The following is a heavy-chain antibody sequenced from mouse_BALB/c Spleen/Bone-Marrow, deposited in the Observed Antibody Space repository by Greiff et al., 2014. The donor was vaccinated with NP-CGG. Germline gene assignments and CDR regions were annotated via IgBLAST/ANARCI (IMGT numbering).Heavy chain of an antibody. CDR2: IDPANGNT. Sequence: VQLQQPGAELVKPGASVKLSCTASGFNIKDTYMHWVKQRPEQSLEWIGRIDPANGNTKYDPKFQGKATITADTSSNTAYLQLSSLTSEDTAVYYCAIYYYGSSGFAYWGQGTLVTVSA. CDR1: GFNIKDTY. V-gene: IGHV14-3*02. J-gene: IGHJ3*01. D-gene: IGHD1-1*01. CDR3: AIYYYGSSGFAY.